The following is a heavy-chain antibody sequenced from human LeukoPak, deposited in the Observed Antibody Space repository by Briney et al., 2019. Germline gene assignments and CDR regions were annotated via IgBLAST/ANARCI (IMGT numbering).Heavy chain of an antibody. CDR3: ARGLRGYSSGCYDY. CDR2: INHSGST. V-gene: IGHV4-34*01. Sequence: SETLSLTCAVYGGSFSGYYWSWIRQPPGKGLEWIGEINHSGSTNYNPSLKSRVTISVDTSKNQFSLKLSSVTAADTAVYYCARGLRGYSSGCYDYWSQGTLVTVSS. J-gene: IGHJ4*02. CDR1: GGSFSGYY. D-gene: IGHD6-19*01.